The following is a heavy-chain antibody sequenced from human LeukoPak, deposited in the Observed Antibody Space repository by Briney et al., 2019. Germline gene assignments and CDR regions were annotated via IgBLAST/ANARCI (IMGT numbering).Heavy chain of an antibody. CDR1: GYTFTDYY. J-gene: IGHJ1*01. CDR2: INPNSGNI. CDR3: ARGYSGSYYDFQH. V-gene: IGHV1-2*02. D-gene: IGHD1-26*01. Sequence: ASVKVSCKASGYTFTDYYIHWVRQAPGQGLEWMGWINPNSGNIKYGQKFQGRVTMTRDTSISTAYMELSRLRSDDTAVYYCARGYSGSYYDFQHWGQGTLVTVSS.